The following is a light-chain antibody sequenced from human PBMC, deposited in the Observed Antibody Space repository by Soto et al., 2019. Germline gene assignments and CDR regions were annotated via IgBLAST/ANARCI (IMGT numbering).Light chain of an antibody. CDR1: QSLLYSDGRTY. J-gene: IGKJ4*01. CDR2: EVS. Sequence: DVVLTQTPRSLSVTPGQPASISCKSSQSLLYSDGRTYVYWYLQKPGQPPQLLIHEVSTRFSGVPDRFSGCGSGTDFTLNIRRVEAEDVVVYYCMQSIQLPITFGGGTNVEIK. V-gene: IGKV2D-29*01. CDR3: MQSIQLPIT.